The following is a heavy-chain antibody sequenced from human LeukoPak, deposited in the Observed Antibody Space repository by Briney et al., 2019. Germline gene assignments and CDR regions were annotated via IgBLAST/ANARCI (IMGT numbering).Heavy chain of an antibody. CDR1: GGTFSSYA. J-gene: IGHJ3*02. Sequence: ASVKVSCKASGGTFSSYAISWVRQAPGQGLEGMGRIIPIFGIANYAQKFQGRVTITADKSTSTAYMALSSLRSEDKAVYYCARALGSGSYSGYDAFDIWGQGTMVTVSS. D-gene: IGHD1-26*01. CDR3: ARALGSGSYSGYDAFDI. CDR2: IIPIFGIA. V-gene: IGHV1-69*04.